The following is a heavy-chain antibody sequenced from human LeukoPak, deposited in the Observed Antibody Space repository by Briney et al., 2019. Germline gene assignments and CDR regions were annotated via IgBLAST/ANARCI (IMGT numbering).Heavy chain of an antibody. CDR1: GYTLTELS. D-gene: IGHD6-19*01. CDR2: FYPEDGET. J-gene: IGHJ4*02. CDR3: ATDLFRYSSGWLPDY. Sequence: GASVTVSCKVSGYTLTELSMHWVRQAPGKGLEWMGGFYPEDGETIYAQKFQGRVTMTEDTSTDTAYMELSSLRSEDTAVYYCATDLFRYSSGWLPDYWGQGTLVTVSS. V-gene: IGHV1-24*01.